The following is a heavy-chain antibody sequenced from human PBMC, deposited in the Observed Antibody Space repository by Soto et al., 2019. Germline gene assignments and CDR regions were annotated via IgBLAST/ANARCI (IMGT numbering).Heavy chain of an antibody. CDR3: ARYAGCGGANYYYYYGMDV. CDR1: GGSFSGYY. CDR2: INHSGST. Sequence: SNTLSLTCTVYGGSFSGYYCIFIRHPPCKGLEWIGEINHSGSTNYNPSLKSRVTLSADTSKNQFSLKLSSVTAADTAVYYCARYAGCGGANYYYYYGMDVWGQGTTVTVSS. V-gene: IGHV4-34*01. D-gene: IGHD1-26*01. J-gene: IGHJ6*02.